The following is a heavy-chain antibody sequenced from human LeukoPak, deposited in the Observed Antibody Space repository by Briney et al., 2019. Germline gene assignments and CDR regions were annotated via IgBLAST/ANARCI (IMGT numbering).Heavy chain of an antibody. V-gene: IGHV3-74*01. CDR2: INRDGSRT. CDR3: ARGGPAAISWFDP. D-gene: IGHD2-2*01. CDR1: GFTFSNHW. J-gene: IGHJ5*02. Sequence: GGSLRLSCAASGFTFSNHWMHWVRQAPGKGLMWVSRINRDGSRTDYADSVKGRFTISRDNAKNSLYLQMNSLRAEDTALYYCARGGPAAISWFDPWGQGTLVTVSS.